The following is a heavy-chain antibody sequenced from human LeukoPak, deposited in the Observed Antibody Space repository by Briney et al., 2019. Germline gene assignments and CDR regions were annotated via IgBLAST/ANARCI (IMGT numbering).Heavy chain of an antibody. Sequence: GASVKVSCKASGGTFSSYAISWVRQAPGQGLEWMGRIISIVGTANYAQKFQGRVTITADKSTSTAYMELSSLRSEDTAVYYCARERVRFLERLLYYWGQGTLVTVSS. CDR3: ARERVRFLERLLYY. V-gene: IGHV1-69*04. D-gene: IGHD3-3*01. J-gene: IGHJ4*02. CDR1: GGTFSSYA. CDR2: IISIVGTA.